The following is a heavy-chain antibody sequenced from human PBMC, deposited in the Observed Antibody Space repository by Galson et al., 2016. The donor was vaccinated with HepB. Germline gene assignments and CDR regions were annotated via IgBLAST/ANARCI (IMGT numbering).Heavy chain of an antibody. CDR2: TSYDGSNE. CDR3: ARENALGANSPRYNVDWYFDL. J-gene: IGHJ2*01. V-gene: IGHV3-33*01. D-gene: IGHD5-24*01. CDR1: GFTFETHG. Sequence: SLRLSCAASGFTFETHGMHWVRQAPGKGLEWVGVTSYDGSNEHYAESVKGRFTISRDNSKNTLNLQMNGLRVDDTALYYCARENALGANSPRYNVDWYFDLWGRGALVSVSS.